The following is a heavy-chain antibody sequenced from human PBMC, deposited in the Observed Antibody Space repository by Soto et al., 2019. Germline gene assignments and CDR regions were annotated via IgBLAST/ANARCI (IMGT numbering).Heavy chain of an antibody. J-gene: IGHJ6*02. V-gene: IGHV1-2*02. D-gene: IGHD6-13*01. CDR3: ARGRKAAAGTPTKATLRFYYGMDV. Sequence: GASVKYSCKASGYTFTGYYMHWVRQAPGQGLEWMGWINPNSGGTNYAQKFQGRVTMTRDTPISTAYMELSRLRSDDTAVYYCARGRKAAAGTPTKATLRFYYGMDVWGQGTTVTVSS. CDR2: INPNSGGT. CDR1: GYTFTGYY.